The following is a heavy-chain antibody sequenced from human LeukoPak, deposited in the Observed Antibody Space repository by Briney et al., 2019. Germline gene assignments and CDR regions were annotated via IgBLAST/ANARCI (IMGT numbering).Heavy chain of an antibody. CDR3: ASFGGDYEEGY. Sequence: SETLSLTCTVSGGSISSGSYYWGWIRQPAGKGLEWIGRIYTSGSTNYNPSLKSRVTISVDTSKNQFSLKLSSVTAADTAVYYCASFGGDYEEGYWGQGTLVTVSS. D-gene: IGHD4-17*01. J-gene: IGHJ4*02. CDR2: IYTSGST. V-gene: IGHV4-61*02. CDR1: GGSISSGSYY.